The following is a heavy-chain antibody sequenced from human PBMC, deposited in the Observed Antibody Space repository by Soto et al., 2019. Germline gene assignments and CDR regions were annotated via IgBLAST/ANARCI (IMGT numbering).Heavy chain of an antibody. CDR3: ARTMVRGTGSYGMDV. V-gene: IGHV4-39*07. D-gene: IGHD3-10*01. J-gene: IGHJ6*02. Sequence: SETLSLTCTVSGGSISSSSYYWGWIRQPPGKGLEWIGSIYYSGTTYYNPSLKSRVTISVDTSKIQFSLKLSSVTAADTAVYYCARTMVRGTGSYGMDVWGQGTTVTVSS. CDR2: IYYSGTT. CDR1: GGSISSSSYY.